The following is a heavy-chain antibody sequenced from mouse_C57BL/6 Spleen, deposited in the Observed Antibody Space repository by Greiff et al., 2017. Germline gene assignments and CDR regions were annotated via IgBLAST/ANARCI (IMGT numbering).Heavy chain of an antibody. CDR1: GYTFTDYE. D-gene: IGHD1-3*01. J-gene: IGHJ1*03. CDR2: IDPETGGT. V-gene: IGHV1-15*01. Sequence: QVQLQQSGAELVRPGASVTLSCKASGYTFTDYEMHWVKQTPVHGLEWIGAIDPETGGTAYNQKFKGKAILTADKSSSTAYMGLRSLTSEDSAVYDRARGSGYYGYFGVWGTGTTVTVAS. CDR3: ARGSGYYGYFGV.